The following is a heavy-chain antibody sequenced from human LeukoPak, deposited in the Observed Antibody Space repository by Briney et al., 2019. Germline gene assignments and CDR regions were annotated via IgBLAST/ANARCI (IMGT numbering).Heavy chain of an antibody. Sequence: NSGGSLRLSCAASGFTFSSYTMNWVRQAPGKGLEWVSSISSSSSYIYYADSAKGRFTISRDNSKNTLYLQMNSLRAEDTAVYYCARGPYYSGWHRVGDYWGQGTLVTVSS. CDR1: GFTFSSYT. CDR3: ARGPYYSGWHRVGDY. CDR2: ISSSSSYI. D-gene: IGHD5-12*01. J-gene: IGHJ4*02. V-gene: IGHV3-21*01.